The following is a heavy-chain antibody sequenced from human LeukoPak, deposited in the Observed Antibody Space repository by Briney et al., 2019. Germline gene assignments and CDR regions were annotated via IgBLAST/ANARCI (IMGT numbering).Heavy chain of an antibody. CDR2: IYTSGST. J-gene: IGHJ1*01. CDR3: ASGYSSGWYGQYFQH. CDR1: GGSISSYY. Sequence: SETLSLTCTVSGGSISSYYWSWIRQPAGKGLEWIGRIYTSGSTNYSPSLKSRVTMSVDTSKNQFSLKLSSVTAADTAVYYCASGYSSGWYGQYFQHWGQGTLVTVSS. D-gene: IGHD6-19*01. V-gene: IGHV4-4*07.